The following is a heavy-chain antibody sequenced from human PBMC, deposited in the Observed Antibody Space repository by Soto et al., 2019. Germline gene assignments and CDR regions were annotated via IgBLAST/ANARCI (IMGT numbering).Heavy chain of an antibody. D-gene: IGHD2-15*01. CDR3: ATSFPDGCSGAACYQDY. Sequence: QVQLQESGPGLVKPSETLSLTCTVSGDSIGSFYWTWIRQPPGKGLEWIGYFYDSGSTHYNPSLKSRVTMSEDTSKNQFSLKLSSVTAADTAVYYCATSFPDGCSGAACYQDYWGQGTLVTVSS. CDR2: FYDSGST. V-gene: IGHV4-59*01. CDR1: GDSIGSFY. J-gene: IGHJ4*02.